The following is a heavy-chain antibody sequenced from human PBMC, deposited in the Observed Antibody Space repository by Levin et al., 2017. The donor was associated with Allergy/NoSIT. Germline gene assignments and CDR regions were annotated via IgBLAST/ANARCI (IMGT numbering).Heavy chain of an antibody. V-gene: IGHV3-30-3*01. Sequence: LSLTCAASGFTFSSSAMHWVRQAPGKGLEWVAVISYDGSNKYYADSVKGRFTISRDNSKNTLYLQMNSLRAEDTAVYYCAREGGDIVVVVAATPAAVDYWGQGTLVTVSS. D-gene: IGHD2-15*01. CDR1: GFTFSSSA. CDR2: ISYDGSNK. CDR3: AREGGDIVVVVAATPAAVDY. J-gene: IGHJ4*02.